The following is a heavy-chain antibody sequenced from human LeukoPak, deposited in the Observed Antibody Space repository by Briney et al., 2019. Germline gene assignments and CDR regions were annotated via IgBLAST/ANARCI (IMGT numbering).Heavy chain of an antibody. CDR3: ARLDNWNHFDY. V-gene: IGHV3-7*01. CDR1: GFTFSNYW. D-gene: IGHD1-20*01. Sequence: GGSLRLSCAASGFTFSNYWMSWVRQAPGKGLEWVANIKQDGSEKYYVDSVKGRFTISRDNTKNSLYLQMNSLRAEDTAVYYCARLDNWNHFDYWGQGTLVTVSS. CDR2: IKQDGSEK. J-gene: IGHJ4*02.